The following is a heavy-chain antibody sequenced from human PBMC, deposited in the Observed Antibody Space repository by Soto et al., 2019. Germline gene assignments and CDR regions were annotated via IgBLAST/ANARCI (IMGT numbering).Heavy chain of an antibody. CDR2: IYYSGST. D-gene: IGHD3-22*01. CDR3: ARTMIVSNSDAFDI. J-gene: IGHJ3*02. V-gene: IGHV4-30-4*01. CDR1: GGSISSGDYF. Sequence: QVQLQESGPGLVKPSQTLSLTCTVSGGSISSGDYFWSWIRQPPGKGLEWIGYIYYSGSTYYSPSLKSRVTISVDTSKNQFSLKLSSVTAADTAVYYCARTMIVSNSDAFDIWGQGTMVTVSS.